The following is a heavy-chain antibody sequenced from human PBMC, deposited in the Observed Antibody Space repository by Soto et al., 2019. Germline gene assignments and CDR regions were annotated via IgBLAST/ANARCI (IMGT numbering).Heavy chain of an antibody. D-gene: IGHD2-15*01. CDR1: GYTFTSYG. CDR2: ISAYNGNT. Sequence: QVQLVQSGAEVKKPGASVKVSCTASGYTFTSYGISWVRQAPGQGLEWMGWISAYNGNTNYAQKLQGRVTMTTDTSTSTAYMELRSLRSDDTAVYYCARVPAKYCSGGSCYYYYYMDVWGKGTTVTVSS. J-gene: IGHJ6*03. V-gene: IGHV1-18*01. CDR3: ARVPAKYCSGGSCYYYYYMDV.